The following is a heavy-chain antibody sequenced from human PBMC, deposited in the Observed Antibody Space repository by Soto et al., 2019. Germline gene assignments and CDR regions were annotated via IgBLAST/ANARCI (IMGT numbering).Heavy chain of an antibody. J-gene: IGHJ6*02. CDR3: ARDRAGYCSGGSCQPYYYYGMDV. D-gene: IGHD2-15*01. Sequence: GASVKVSCKASGGTFSSYAISLVRQAPGQGLEWMGGIIPIFGTANYAQKFQGRVTITADESTSTAYMELSSLRSEDTAVYYCARDRAGYCSGGSCQPYYYYGMDVWGQGTTVTVSS. CDR2: IIPIFGTA. CDR1: GGTFSSYA. V-gene: IGHV1-69*13.